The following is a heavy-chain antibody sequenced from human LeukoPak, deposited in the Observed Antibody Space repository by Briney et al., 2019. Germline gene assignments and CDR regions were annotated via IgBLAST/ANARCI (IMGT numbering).Heavy chain of an antibody. CDR1: RFTFSSYG. V-gene: IGHV3-33*01. D-gene: IGHD6-19*01. J-gene: IGHJ5*02. Sequence: GGSLRLSCAASRFTFSSYGMHWVRQAPGKGLEWVAVIWYDGSDKYYADSVKGRFTISRDNSKNTLYLQMNSLRVEDTAVYYCARVLGDSGWYLGWFDPWGQGTLVTVSS. CDR2: IWYDGSDK. CDR3: ARVLGDSGWYLGWFDP.